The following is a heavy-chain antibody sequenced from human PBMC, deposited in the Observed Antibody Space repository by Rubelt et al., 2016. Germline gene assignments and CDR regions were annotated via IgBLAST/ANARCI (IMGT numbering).Heavy chain of an antibody. D-gene: IGHD5-18*01. V-gene: IGHV1-18*01. CDR3: ARVGTAMAFDY. Sequence: TNYAQKRQGRVTMTTDTSTSTAYMELRSLRSDDTAVYYCARVGTAMAFDYWGQGTLVTVSS. J-gene: IGHJ4*02. CDR2: T.